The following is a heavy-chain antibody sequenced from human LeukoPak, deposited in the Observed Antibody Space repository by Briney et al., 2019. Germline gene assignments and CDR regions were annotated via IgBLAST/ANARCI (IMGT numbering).Heavy chain of an antibody. CDR2: IKSKTDGGTT. V-gene: IGHV3-15*01. J-gene: IGHJ5*02. Sequence: RSGGSLRLSCAASGFTFSNAWMSWVRQAPGKGLEWVGRIKSKTDGGTTDYAARVKGRVTISRDDSKNTLYLQMNSLKTEDTAVYYCTTDRRDWNDDWFDPWGQGTLVTVSS. CDR3: TTDRRDWNDDWFDP. CDR1: GFTFSNAW. D-gene: IGHD1-1*01.